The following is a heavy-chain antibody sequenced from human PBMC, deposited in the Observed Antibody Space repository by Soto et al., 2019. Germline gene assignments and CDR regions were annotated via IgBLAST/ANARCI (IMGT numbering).Heavy chain of an antibody. Sequence: WGSLLLSCSASVFNFSIYAMHWVRQAPGKGLEYVSAISSNGGSTYYADSVKGRFTISRDNSKNTLYLQMSSLRAEDTAVYYCVKGELTGTLDYWGQGTMVTVSS. J-gene: IGHJ4*02. V-gene: IGHV3-64D*06. D-gene: IGHD1-20*01. CDR3: VKGELTGTLDY. CDR1: VFNFSIYA. CDR2: ISSNGGST.